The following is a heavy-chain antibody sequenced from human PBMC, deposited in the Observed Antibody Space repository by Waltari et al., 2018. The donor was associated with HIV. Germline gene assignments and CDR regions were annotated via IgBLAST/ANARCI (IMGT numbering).Heavy chain of an antibody. CDR1: GFTFSSNA. Sequence: EVQLVESGGGLVQPGGSLRVSCAASGFTFSSNAMSWVRQAPGKGLEWVSGISGSGGSTFYADSVKGRFVISRDNSKNTLYLRLNDLRADDTAVYYCARDLPTSGFDYWGQGTLVTVSS. D-gene: IGHD2-2*01. CDR3: ARDLPTSGFDY. V-gene: IGHV3-23*04. J-gene: IGHJ4*02. CDR2: ISGSGGST.